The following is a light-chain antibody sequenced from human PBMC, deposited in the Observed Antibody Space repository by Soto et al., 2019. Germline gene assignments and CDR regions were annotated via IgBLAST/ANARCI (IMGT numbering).Light chain of an antibody. CDR2: DAS. CDR1: QRVKTF. CDR3: QQRSNWPPIT. Sequence: EIVLTPSPATLSLSPGERATLSCRASQRVKTFLVWYQQRPGQAPRLLIHDASPRAAGIPARFSGSGFGTDFTLTISSLEPEDAAVYYCQQRSNWPPITFGQGTRLEIK. V-gene: IGKV3-11*01. J-gene: IGKJ5*01.